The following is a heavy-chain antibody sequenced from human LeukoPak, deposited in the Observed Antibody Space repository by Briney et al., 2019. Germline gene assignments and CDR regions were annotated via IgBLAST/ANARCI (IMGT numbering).Heavy chain of an antibody. J-gene: IGHJ4*02. V-gene: IGHV4-39*07. Sequence: SETLSLTCTVSGVSISSTSYYWGWIRQPPGKGLEWIGSIYYSGRTYYNPSLKSRVTTSVDTSKNQFSLRLSSVTAADTAVYYCARFSQYSGSPYHDLDYWGQGTLVSVSS. CDR2: IYYSGRT. CDR3: ARFSQYSGSPYHDLDY. D-gene: IGHD2-15*01. CDR1: GVSISSTSYY.